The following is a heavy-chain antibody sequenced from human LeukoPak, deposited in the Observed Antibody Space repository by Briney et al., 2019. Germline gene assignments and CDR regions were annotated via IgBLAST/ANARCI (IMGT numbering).Heavy chain of an antibody. Sequence: GGSLRLSCAASGFTFSSNWMSWVRQAPGKGLEWVANVKKDGSEKNYVDSVKGRFTISRDNAKNSLFLQMNSLRVEDTAVYYCARFANLASWGQGTQVTVSS. CDR1: GFTFSSNW. V-gene: IGHV3-7*01. D-gene: IGHD3-16*01. CDR2: VKKDGSEK. CDR3: ARFANLAS. J-gene: IGHJ5*02.